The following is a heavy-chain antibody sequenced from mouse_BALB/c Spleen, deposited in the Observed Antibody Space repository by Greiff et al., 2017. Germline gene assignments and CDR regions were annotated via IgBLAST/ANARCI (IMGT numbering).Heavy chain of an antibody. Sequence: VQVVESGGGLVQPGGSRKLSCAASGFTFSSFGMHWVRQAPEKGLEWVAYISSGSSTIYYADTVKGRFTISRDNPKNTLFLQMTSLRSEDTAMYYCARGAGRYFDVWGAGTTVTVSS. V-gene: IGHV5-17*02. CDR3: ARGAGRYFDV. D-gene: IGHD3-3*01. J-gene: IGHJ1*01. CDR1: GFTFSSFG. CDR2: ISSGSSTI.